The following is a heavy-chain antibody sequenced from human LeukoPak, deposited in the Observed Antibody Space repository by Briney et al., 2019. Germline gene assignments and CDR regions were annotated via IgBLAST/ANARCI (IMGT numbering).Heavy chain of an antibody. V-gene: IGHV1-2*02. CDR1: GYTFIGYY. Sequence: ASVKVSCKASGYTFIGYYMHWVRQAPGQGLEWMGWINPNSGGTNYAQKFQGRVTMTRDTSISTAYMELSRLRSDDTAVYYCARSGSSSSLFDYWGQGTLVTVSS. CDR3: ARSGSSSSLFDY. J-gene: IGHJ4*02. CDR2: INPNSGGT. D-gene: IGHD6-6*01.